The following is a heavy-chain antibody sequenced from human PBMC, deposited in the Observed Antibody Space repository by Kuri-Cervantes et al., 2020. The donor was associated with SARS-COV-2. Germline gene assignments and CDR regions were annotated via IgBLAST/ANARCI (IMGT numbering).Heavy chain of an antibody. Sequence: ASVKVSCKASGYTFTSYGISWVRQAPGQGLEWMGWINPNSGGTNYAQKFQGWVTMTRDTSISTAYMELSSLRSEDTAVYYCARDEDSSGSDYRGQGTLVTVSS. CDR3: ARDEDSSGSDY. CDR2: INPNSGGT. J-gene: IGHJ4*02. D-gene: IGHD6-19*01. V-gene: IGHV1-2*04. CDR1: GYTFTSYG.